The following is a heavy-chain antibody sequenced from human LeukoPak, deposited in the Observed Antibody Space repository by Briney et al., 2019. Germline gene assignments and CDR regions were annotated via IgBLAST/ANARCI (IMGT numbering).Heavy chain of an antibody. CDR1: GGPISSGGYY. CDR3: ASTIHYYGSGSRRRVFDY. J-gene: IGHJ4*02. D-gene: IGHD3-10*01. Sequence: PSETLSLTCTVSGGPISSGGYYCSWIRQHPGKGLEWIGYIYYSGSTYYNPSLKSRVTISVDTSKNQFSLKLSSVTAADTDVYYCASTIHYYGSGSRRRVFDYRGQGTLVTVSS. V-gene: IGHV4-31*03. CDR2: IYYSGST.